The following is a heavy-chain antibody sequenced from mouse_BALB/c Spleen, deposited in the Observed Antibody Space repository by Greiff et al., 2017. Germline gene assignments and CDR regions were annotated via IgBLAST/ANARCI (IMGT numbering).Heavy chain of an antibody. D-gene: IGHD3-1*01. CDR1: GFNIKDTY. Sequence: VQLQQSGAELVKPGASVKLSCTASGFNIKDTYMHWVKQRPEQGLEWIGRIDPANGNTKYDPKFQGKATITADTSSNTAYLQLSSLTSEDTAVYYCARFRGATSWFAYWGQGTLVTVSA. V-gene: IGHV14-3*02. CDR2: IDPANGNT. J-gene: IGHJ3*01. CDR3: ARFRGATSWFAY.